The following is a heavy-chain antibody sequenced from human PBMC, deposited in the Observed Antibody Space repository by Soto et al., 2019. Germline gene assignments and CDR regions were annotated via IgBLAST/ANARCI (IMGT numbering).Heavy chain of an antibody. D-gene: IGHD5-12*01. CDR3: AKVEGGYGGNGENNWFDP. Sequence: EVQLVESGGGLVQPGRSLRLSCAASGFTFEDYAMHWVRQAPGKGLEWVSGISWNSGSIGYADSVKGRFTISRDNAKNSLYLQMNSLRAEDTALYYCAKVEGGYGGNGENNWFDPWGQGTLVTVSS. J-gene: IGHJ5*02. CDR2: ISWNSGSI. V-gene: IGHV3-9*01. CDR1: GFTFEDYA.